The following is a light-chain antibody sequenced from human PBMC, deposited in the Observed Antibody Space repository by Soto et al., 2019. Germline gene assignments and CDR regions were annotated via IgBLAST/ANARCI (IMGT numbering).Light chain of an antibody. J-gene: IGKJ3*01. CDR3: QQYNHWPPVT. V-gene: IGKV3-15*01. CDR1: QSVYNN. CDR2: GAS. Sequence: EIVMTQSPATLSVSPGERATLSCRASQSVYNNLAWYQQKPGQAPRLLIYGASTRATGIPARFSGSGSGTEFTLTISRLQSEVFAVYSCQQYNHWPPVTGGPGTKVDI.